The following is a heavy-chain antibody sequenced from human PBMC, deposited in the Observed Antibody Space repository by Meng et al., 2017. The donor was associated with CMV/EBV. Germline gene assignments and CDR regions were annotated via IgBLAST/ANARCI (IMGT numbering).Heavy chain of an antibody. CDR1: GYTFTSYD. CDR3: ARGRLFCSSTSCRNGGIGY. D-gene: IGHD2-2*01. V-gene: IGHV1-8*03. CDR2: MNPNSGNT. J-gene: IGHJ4*02. Sequence: ASVKVSCKASGYTFTSYDINWVRQATGQGLEWMGWMNPNSGNTGYAQKFQGRVTITRNTSISTAYMELSRLRSEDTAVYYCARGRLFCSSTSCRNGGIGYWGQGTLVTVSS.